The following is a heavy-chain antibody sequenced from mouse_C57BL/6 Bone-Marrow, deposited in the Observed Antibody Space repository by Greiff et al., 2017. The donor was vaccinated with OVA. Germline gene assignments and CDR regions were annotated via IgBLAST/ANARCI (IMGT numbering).Heavy chain of an antibody. J-gene: IGHJ2*01. V-gene: IGHV1-64*01. Sequence: VQLQQPGAELVKPGASVKLSCKASGYTFTSYWMHWVKQRPGQGLEWIGMIHPNSGSTDYNEKFKSKATLTVDKSSSTAYMQLSSLTSEDSAVYYCASALWSPFDYWGQGTTLTVSS. CDR3: ASALWSPFDY. D-gene: IGHD1-1*02. CDR2: IHPNSGST. CDR1: GYTFTSYW.